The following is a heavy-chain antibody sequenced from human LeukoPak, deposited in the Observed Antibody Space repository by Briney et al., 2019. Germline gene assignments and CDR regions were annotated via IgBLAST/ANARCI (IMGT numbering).Heavy chain of an antibody. J-gene: IGHJ5*02. Sequence: SETLSLTCTVSGGSISSSSYYWGWIRQPPGKGLEWIGSIYYSGSTYYNPSLKSRVTISVDTPKNQFSLKLSSVTAADTAVYYCARRVHNYYGSEYNWFDPWGQGTLVTVSS. D-gene: IGHD3-10*01. CDR1: GGSISSSSYY. CDR3: ARRVHNYYGSEYNWFDP. V-gene: IGHV4-39*01. CDR2: IYYSGST.